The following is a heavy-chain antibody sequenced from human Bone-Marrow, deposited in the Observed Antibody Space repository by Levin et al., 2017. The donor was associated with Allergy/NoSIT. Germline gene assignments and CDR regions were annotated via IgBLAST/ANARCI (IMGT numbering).Heavy chain of an antibody. D-gene: IGHD1-14*01. Sequence: SCAASGFTFGSYGMHWVRQAPGKGLEWVAIIWYDGSDKYYADSVKGRFTISRDNSQNTLYLQMNSLRADDTAVYYCARGPGPPDYWGQGTLVTVSS. V-gene: IGHV3-33*01. J-gene: IGHJ4*02. CDR1: GFTFGSYG. CDR3: ARGPGPPDY. CDR2: IWYDGSDK.